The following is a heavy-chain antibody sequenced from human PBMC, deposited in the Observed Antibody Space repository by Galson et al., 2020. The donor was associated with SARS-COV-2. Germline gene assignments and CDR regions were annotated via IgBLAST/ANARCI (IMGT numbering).Heavy chain of an antibody. CDR2: IYWDDDK. Sequence: SGPTLVKPTQTLTLTCTFSGFSLSTSGVGVGWIRQPPGKALEWLALIYWDDDKRYSPSLKSRLTITKDTSKNQVVLTMTNMDPVDTATYYCAHRRYFDWLLATDREEYYFDYWGQGTLVTVSS. V-gene: IGHV2-5*02. J-gene: IGHJ4*02. D-gene: IGHD3-9*01. CDR3: AHRRYFDWLLATDREEYYFDY. CDR1: GFSLSTSGVG.